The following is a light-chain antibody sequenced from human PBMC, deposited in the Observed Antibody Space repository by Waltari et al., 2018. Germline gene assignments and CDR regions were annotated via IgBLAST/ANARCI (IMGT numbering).Light chain of an antibody. J-gene: IGLJ2*01. Sequence: SSELTQDPAVSVALGQTVRLTCQGDSISSYYASWYQQKPGQAPVLVIYGKNNRPSGIPDRFSGSSSGNTASLTITGAQAEDEADYYCNSRDSSGNVVFGGGTKLTVL. V-gene: IGLV3-19*01. CDR2: GKN. CDR3: NSRDSSGNVV. CDR1: SISSYY.